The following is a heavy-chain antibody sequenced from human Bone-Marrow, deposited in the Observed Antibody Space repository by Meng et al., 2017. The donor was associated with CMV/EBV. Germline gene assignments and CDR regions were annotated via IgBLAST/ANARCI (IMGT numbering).Heavy chain of an antibody. Sequence: EGSLRLSCAASGFTFSSYWMSWVRQTPGKGLEWVANIKQDGSEKYYVDSVKGRFTISRDNGKNSLFLQMNSLRAEDTAVYYCAKDWGPSDHYRFDYWGQGTLVTVSS. CDR3: AKDWGPSDHYRFDY. CDR2: IKQDGSEK. V-gene: IGHV3-7*01. CDR1: GFTFSSYW. D-gene: IGHD3-16*01. J-gene: IGHJ4*02.